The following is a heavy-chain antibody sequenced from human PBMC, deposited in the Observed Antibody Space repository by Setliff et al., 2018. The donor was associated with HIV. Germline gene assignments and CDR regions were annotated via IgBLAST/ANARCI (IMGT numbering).Heavy chain of an antibody. J-gene: IGHJ6*03. Sequence: LSLTCTVSGGSISRGGYYWSWIRQHPGKGLEWIGYISYSGSTYYNPSLKSRVTTSVDTSKNQFSLKLSSVTAADTAVYYCARGGAAAGIVSYYYYYMDVWGKGTTVTVSS. CDR3: ARGGAAAGIVSYYYYYMDV. CDR1: GGSISRGGYY. D-gene: IGHD6-13*01. V-gene: IGHV4-31*03. CDR2: ISYSGST.